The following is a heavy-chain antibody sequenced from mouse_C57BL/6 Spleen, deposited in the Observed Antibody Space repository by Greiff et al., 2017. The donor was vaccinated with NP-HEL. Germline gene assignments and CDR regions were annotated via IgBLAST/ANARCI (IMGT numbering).Heavy chain of an antibody. CDR2: IDPETGGT. CDR1: GYTFTDYE. J-gene: IGHJ3*01. V-gene: IGHV1-15*01. D-gene: IGHD1-1*01. Sequence: VQLQQSGAELVRPGASVTLSCKASGYTFTDYEMHWVKQTPVHGLEWIGAIDPETGGTAYNQKFKGKAILTADKSSSTAYMELRSLISEDSAVYYCTRRKATTVVSSPFAYWGQGTLVTVSA. CDR3: TRRKATTVVSSPFAY.